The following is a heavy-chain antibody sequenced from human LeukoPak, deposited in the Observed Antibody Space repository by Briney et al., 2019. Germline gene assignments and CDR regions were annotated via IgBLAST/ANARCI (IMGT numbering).Heavy chain of an antibody. V-gene: IGHV5-10-1*01. J-gene: IGHJ6*04. D-gene: IGHD3-10*01. CDR2: IDPSVSYT. CDR3: ASAVGSGSYLPYYYYGMDV. Sequence: GESLRISCKGSGYSFTSYWISWVRQMPGKGLKWMGRIDPSVSYTNYSPSFQGHVTISADKSISTAYLQWSSLKASDTAMYYCASAVGSGSYLPYYYYGMDVWGKGTTVTVSS. CDR1: GYSFTSYW.